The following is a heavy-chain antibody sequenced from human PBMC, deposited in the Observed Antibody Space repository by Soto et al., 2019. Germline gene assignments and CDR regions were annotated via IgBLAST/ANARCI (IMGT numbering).Heavy chain of an antibody. J-gene: IGHJ3*02. Sequence: GGSLRLSCAASGFTVSSNYMSWVRQAPGKGLEWVSVIYSGGSTYYADSVKGRFTISRDNSKNTLYLQMNSLRAEDTAVYYCARGLVVVAATDAFDIWGQGTMVTVSS. CDR1: GFTVSSNY. V-gene: IGHV3-66*01. D-gene: IGHD2-15*01. CDR3: ARGLVVVAATDAFDI. CDR2: IYSGGST.